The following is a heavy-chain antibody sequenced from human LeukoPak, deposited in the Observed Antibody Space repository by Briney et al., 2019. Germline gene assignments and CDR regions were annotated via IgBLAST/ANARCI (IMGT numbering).Heavy chain of an antibody. J-gene: IGHJ4*02. Sequence: SEILSLTCTVSGGSISSSSYYWGWIRQPPGKGLEWIGSIYYSGSTYYNPSLKSRVTISVDTSKNQFSLKLSSVTAADTAVYYCARLSPYSSSWYGRGSFDYWGQGTLVTVSS. V-gene: IGHV4-39*01. D-gene: IGHD6-13*01. CDR1: GGSISSSSYY. CDR3: ARLSPYSSSWYGRGSFDY. CDR2: IYYSGST.